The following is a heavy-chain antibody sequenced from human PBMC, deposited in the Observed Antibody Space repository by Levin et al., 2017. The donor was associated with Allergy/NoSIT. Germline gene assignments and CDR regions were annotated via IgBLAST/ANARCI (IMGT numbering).Heavy chain of an antibody. CDR3: VREKMGTTPPDYFDY. Sequence: HSQTLSLTCTVSGASISSSHWTWIRQPPGKGLECIGSIYYSGNTYYNPSLRSRVTISLDTSMNKFSLNLNSVTAADTAVYYCVREKMGTTPPDYFDYWGQGTLVTVSS. V-gene: IGHV4-59*01. D-gene: IGHD1-7*01. J-gene: IGHJ4*02. CDR1: GASISSSH. CDR2: IYYSGNT.